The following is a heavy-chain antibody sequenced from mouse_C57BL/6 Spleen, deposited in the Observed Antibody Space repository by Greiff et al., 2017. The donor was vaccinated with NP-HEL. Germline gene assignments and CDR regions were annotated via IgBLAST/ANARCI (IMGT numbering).Heavy chain of an antibody. D-gene: IGHD2-3*01. CDR2: INPNNGGT. Sequence: EVQLQQSGPELVKPGASVKMSCKASGYTFTDYYMHWVKQSPGKSLEWIGYINPNNGGTSYNQKFKGKATLTVNKSSSTAYMELSSLTSEDAAVDYCAGDGYYAAWFAYWGQGALVTVSA. CDR1: GYTFTDYY. V-gene: IGHV1-22*01. CDR3: AGDGYYAAWFAY. J-gene: IGHJ3*01.